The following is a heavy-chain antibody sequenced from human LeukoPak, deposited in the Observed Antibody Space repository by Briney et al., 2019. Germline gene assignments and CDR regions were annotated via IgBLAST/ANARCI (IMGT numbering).Heavy chain of an antibody. CDR1: GHTLSEIS. V-gene: IGHV1-24*01. CDR2: FDPEDGET. CDR3: ATDQGGPGTTFHDPFDN. D-gene: IGHD1-7*01. J-gene: IGHJ3*02. Sequence: GASVKVSCKVSGHTLSEISMHWVRQAPGKGLEWMGSFDPEDGETMYAENFQGRFTMTEDTSRDTAYMELSSLRSEDTAVYFCATDQGGPGTTFHDPFDNWGQGTMVTVSS.